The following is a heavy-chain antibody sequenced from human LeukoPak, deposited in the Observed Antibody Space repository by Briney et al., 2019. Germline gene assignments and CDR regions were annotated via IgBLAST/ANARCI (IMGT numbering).Heavy chain of an antibody. CDR3: TRAVAGHFYYYMDV. CDR1: GFTFGDYA. CDR2: IRSKAYGGTT. Sequence: PGGSLRLSCTASGFTFGDYAMSWFRQAPGKGLEWVGFIRSKAYGGTTEYAASVKGRFTISRDDSKSIAYLQMNSLKTEDTAVYYCTRAVAGHFYYYMDVWGKGTTVTVSS. V-gene: IGHV3-49*03. J-gene: IGHJ6*03. D-gene: IGHD6-19*01.